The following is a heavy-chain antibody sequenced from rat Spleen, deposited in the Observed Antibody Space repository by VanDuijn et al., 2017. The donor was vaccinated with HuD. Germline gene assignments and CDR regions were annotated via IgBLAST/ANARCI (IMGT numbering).Heavy chain of an antibody. D-gene: IGHD1-12*02. V-gene: IGHV5-7*01. Sequence: EVQLVESGGGLVQPGRSLKLSCAASGFTFSDYYMAWVRQAPTKGLEWVATISSDGSNTFYRDSVKGRFTISRDPAKNTLYLQMDSLRSEDTATYYCARHGRIYYYDGSYFYFDYWGQGVMVTVSS. CDR2: ISSDGSNT. J-gene: IGHJ2*01. CDR1: GFTFSDYY. CDR3: ARHGRIYYYDGSYFYFDY.